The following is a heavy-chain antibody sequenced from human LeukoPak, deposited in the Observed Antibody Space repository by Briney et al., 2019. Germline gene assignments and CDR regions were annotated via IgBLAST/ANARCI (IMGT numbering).Heavy chain of an antibody. J-gene: IGHJ4*02. D-gene: IGHD1-1*01. Sequence: GGSLRLSCAASGFTFSDYYMGWIRQAPGKGPEWVSYISSRTSDTNYVDSVKGRFTISRDNAKNSLYLQMNSLRAEDTAVYYCTRVGSSGSVDYWGQGTLVTVSS. CDR3: TRVGSSGSVDY. V-gene: IGHV3-11*06. CDR2: ISSRTSDT. CDR1: GFTFSDYY.